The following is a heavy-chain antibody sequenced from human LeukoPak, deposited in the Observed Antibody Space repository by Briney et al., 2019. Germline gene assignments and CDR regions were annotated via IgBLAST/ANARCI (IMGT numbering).Heavy chain of an antibody. CDR2: INHSGST. V-gene: IGHV4-34*01. D-gene: IGHD4-23*01. Sequence: SETLSLTCAVYGGSFSGYYWSWIRQPPRKGLEWIGEINHSGSTYYNPSLKSRVTISVDTSKNQFSLKLSSVTAADTAVYYCARGPVVTSDFDYWGQGTLVTVSS. J-gene: IGHJ4*02. CDR3: ARGPVVTSDFDY. CDR1: GGSFSGYY.